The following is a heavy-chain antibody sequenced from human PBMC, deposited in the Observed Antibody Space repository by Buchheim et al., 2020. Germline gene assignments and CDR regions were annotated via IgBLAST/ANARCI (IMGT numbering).Heavy chain of an antibody. CDR1: GGSVSSSSYY. V-gene: IGHV4-39*01. CDR2: LYYSGTT. D-gene: IGHD4-23*01. J-gene: IGHJ4*02. CDR3: ARWADYGGKRHVDY. Sequence: QLQLQESGPGLVKPSETLSLTCTVSGGSVSSSSYYWGWIRQPPGKGLEWIGSLYYSGTTYYNPSLKNRVTISVDKSKNTFSLKLNSVTAADTALYYCARWADYGGKRHVDYWGQGTL.